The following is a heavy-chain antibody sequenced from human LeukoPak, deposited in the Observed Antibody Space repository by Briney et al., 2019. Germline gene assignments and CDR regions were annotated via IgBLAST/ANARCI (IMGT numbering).Heavy chain of an antibody. CDR2: IYYSGST. Sequence: SETLSLTCTVSGGSISSSSYYWGWIRQPPGKGLDWIGSIYYSGSTYYNPSLKSRVKISIDTSKNQFSLRLSSVTAADTAVYYCARAPAHNYYYMDVWGKGTTVTVSS. CDR3: ARAPAHNYYYMDV. J-gene: IGHJ6*03. V-gene: IGHV4-39*07. CDR1: GGSISSSSYY.